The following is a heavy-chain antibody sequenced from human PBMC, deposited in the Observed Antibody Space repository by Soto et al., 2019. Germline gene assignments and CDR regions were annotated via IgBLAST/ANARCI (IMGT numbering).Heavy chain of an antibody. D-gene: IGHD1-26*01. V-gene: IGHV3-30*02. J-gene: IGHJ4*02. CDR1: ASIFKGHG. CDR3: ARDGVGATTFFGFLDY. CDR2: IRYDGSDE. Sequence: QVQLVESGGGVVQPGGSLRLSCAASASIFKGHGMHWVRQAPGKGLEWVAFIRYDGSDEHYGDSVEGRFTISRDNSKNMLYLQMNSLIAEDTAVYYCARDGVGATTFFGFLDYWGQGTLVTVSS.